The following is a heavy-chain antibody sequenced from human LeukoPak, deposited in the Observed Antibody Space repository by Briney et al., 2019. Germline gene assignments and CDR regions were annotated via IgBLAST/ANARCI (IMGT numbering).Heavy chain of an antibody. Sequence: GGSLRLSCADSGFLFSDFIDHTMVWVRQAPGKGLEWVSYISSSSTSISYADSVRGRFSISRDNAQRSLYLHMNSLRDEDTAVHYCAREFSVVGNFDYWGQGTLVIVSS. CDR3: AREFSVVGNFDY. D-gene: IGHD2-21*01. V-gene: IGHV3-21*01. CDR2: ISSSSTSI. J-gene: IGHJ4*02. CDR1: GFLFSDFIDHT.